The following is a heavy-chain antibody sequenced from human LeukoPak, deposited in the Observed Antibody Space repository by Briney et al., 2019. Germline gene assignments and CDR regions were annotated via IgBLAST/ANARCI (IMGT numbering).Heavy chain of an antibody. CDR1: GFTFRSYG. CDR3: AKALGGYDFDY. J-gene: IGHJ4*02. D-gene: IGHD3-16*01. V-gene: IGHV3-23*01. Sequence: GGSLRLSCAASGFTFRSYGMSWVRQAPGKGLEWVSSLSGSGGSIYYADSVKGRFTISRDNSKNTLFLHMNSLRAEDTAVYYCAKALGGYDFDYWGQGILVTVSS. CDR2: LSGSGGSI.